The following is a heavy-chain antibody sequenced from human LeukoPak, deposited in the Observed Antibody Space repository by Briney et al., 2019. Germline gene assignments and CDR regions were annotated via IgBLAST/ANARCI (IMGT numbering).Heavy chain of an antibody. Sequence: PGGSLRLSCAASGFTFSTYGMHWVRQAPGKGLEWVAFILYDGSNKYYADSVKGRFTISRDNSKNSLYLQMNSLRTEDTALYYCAKDLEQWPNYWGQGTLVTVSS. J-gene: IGHJ4*02. CDR1: GFTFSTYG. CDR2: ILYDGSNK. CDR3: AKDLEQWPNY. D-gene: IGHD6-19*01. V-gene: IGHV3-30*02.